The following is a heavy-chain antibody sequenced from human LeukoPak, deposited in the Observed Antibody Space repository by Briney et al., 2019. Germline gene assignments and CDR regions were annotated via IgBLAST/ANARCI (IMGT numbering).Heavy chain of an antibody. CDR1: GGSISSYY. Sequence: PSETLSLTCTVSGGSISSYYWSWIRQSPGKGLEWIGYIYYSGSTNYNPSLKSRVTISVDASKNQFSLKLSSVTAADTAVYYCARAYYGMDVWGQGTTVTVSS. J-gene: IGHJ6*02. V-gene: IGHV4-59*08. CDR3: ARAYYGMDV. CDR2: IYYSGST.